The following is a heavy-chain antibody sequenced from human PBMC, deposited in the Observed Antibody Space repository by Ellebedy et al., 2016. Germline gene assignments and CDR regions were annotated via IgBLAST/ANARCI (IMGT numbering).Heavy chain of an antibody. D-gene: IGHD6-6*01. Sequence: SETLSLTCTVSGDSISSYYWSWIRQPPGKGLEWIGYIYYSGSTNYNPSLKSRVTISVDTSKNQFSLKLSSVTAADTAMYYCASANVAAPLAYWGQGTLVTVSS. V-gene: IGHV4-59*01. CDR2: IYYSGST. CDR1: GDSISSYY. J-gene: IGHJ4*02. CDR3: ASANVAAPLAY.